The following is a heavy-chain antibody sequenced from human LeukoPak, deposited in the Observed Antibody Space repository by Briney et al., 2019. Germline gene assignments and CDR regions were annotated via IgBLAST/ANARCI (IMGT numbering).Heavy chain of an antibody. Sequence: PSETLSLTCSVAGGAISNFYWSWIRQSAGKGLEWIGQIYVSGGTNYNPSLKSRVTMSTDKSKNQISIRLTSVTAADKAVYYCARNRTSYYGEIPFDVWGQGTMVTVSS. CDR3: ARNRTSYYGEIPFDV. CDR2: IYVSGGT. CDR1: GGAISNFY. V-gene: IGHV4-4*07. D-gene: IGHD3/OR15-3a*01. J-gene: IGHJ3*01.